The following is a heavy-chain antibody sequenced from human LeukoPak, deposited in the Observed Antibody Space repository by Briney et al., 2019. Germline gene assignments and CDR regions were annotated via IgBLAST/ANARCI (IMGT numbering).Heavy chain of an antibody. CDR3: ARVKGGDLCSGPKRNYYYYGMDV. J-gene: IGHJ6*02. V-gene: IGHV1-46*01. D-gene: IGHD3-3*01. CDR2: INPSGGST. Sequence: ASVTVSCKASGYTFTNYYMHWVRQAPGPGLEWMGIINPSGGSTSYPQKFQGRVTMTRDTSTSTVYMELSSQRSEDTAVYYCARVKGGDLCSGPKRNYYYYGMDVWGQGTTVTVSS. CDR1: GYTFTNYY.